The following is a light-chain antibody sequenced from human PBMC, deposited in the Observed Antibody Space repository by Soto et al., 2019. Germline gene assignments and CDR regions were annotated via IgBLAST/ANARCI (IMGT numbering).Light chain of an antibody. Sequence: DIVMTRSPLSLPVTPGEPASISCRSSQSLLHSNGYNYLDWYLQKPGQPPQLLIYEVSNRFSGVPDRFSGSGSGTDFTLKISRVEAEDVGVYYCMQSIQLPLTFGGGTKVDIK. CDR1: QSLLHSNGYNY. CDR2: EVS. CDR3: MQSIQLPLT. V-gene: IGKV2D-29*01. J-gene: IGKJ4*01.